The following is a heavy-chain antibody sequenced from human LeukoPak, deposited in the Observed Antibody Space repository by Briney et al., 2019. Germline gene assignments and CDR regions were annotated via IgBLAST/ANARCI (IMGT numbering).Heavy chain of an antibody. CDR3: ARAVAGPSDY. V-gene: IGHV4-30-2*01. Sequence: SETLSLTCTVSGGSISSGGYYWSWIRQPPGKGLEWIGYIYHSGSTYYNPSLKSRVTISVDRSKNQFSLKLNSVTAADTAVYYCARAVAGPSDYWGQGTLVTVSS. D-gene: IGHD6-19*01. CDR1: GGSISSGGYY. J-gene: IGHJ4*02. CDR2: IYHSGST.